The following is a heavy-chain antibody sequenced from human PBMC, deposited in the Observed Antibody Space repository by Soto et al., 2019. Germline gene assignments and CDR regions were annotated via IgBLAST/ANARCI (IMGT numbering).Heavy chain of an antibody. D-gene: IGHD2-2*01. J-gene: IGHJ4*02. CDR1: GGSINGYY. CDR2: VYYSGST. Sequence: QVQLQESGPGLVKPSETLSLICTVSGGSINGYYWSWIRQPPGKGLEWIGFVYYSGSTNYNPSLKGRVTISVDTSKTQFSLNLSSVTAADTAVYYCARLHSWYQHNFDYWGLGTLVTVSS. V-gene: IGHV4-59*08. CDR3: ARLHSWYQHNFDY.